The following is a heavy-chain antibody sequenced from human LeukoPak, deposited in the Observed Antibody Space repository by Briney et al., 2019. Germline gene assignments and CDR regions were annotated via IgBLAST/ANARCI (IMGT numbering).Heavy chain of an antibody. Sequence: SETLSLTCAVYGGSFSGYYWSWIRQPPGKGLEWIGYIYYSGSTYYNPSLKSRVTISVDTSKNQFSLKLSSVTAADTAVYYCARSGSYLRYFDYWGQGTLVTVSS. D-gene: IGHD1-26*01. J-gene: IGHJ4*02. V-gene: IGHV4-59*12. CDR3: ARSGSYLRYFDY. CDR1: GGSFSGYY. CDR2: IYYSGST.